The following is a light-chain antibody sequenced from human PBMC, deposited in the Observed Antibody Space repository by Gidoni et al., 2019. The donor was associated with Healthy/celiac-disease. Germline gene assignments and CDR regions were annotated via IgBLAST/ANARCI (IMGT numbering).Light chain of an antibody. Sequence: DIVMTQSPLSLPVTPGEPASISCRSSQSLLHSNGYNYLDWYLQKPGQSPQLLIYLGSNRASGVPDRFSGSGSCTDFTLKISRVEAEDVGVYYCMQALQTRTFGQXTKVEIK. CDR2: LGS. J-gene: IGKJ1*01. CDR1: QSLLHSNGYNY. CDR3: MQALQTRT. V-gene: IGKV2-28*01.